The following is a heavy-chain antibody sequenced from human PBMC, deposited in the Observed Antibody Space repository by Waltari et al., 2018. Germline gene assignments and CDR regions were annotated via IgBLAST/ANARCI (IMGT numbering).Heavy chain of an antibody. CDR3: AREGGFLTGPDY. D-gene: IGHD3-9*01. CDR1: GFTFNTYG. J-gene: IGHJ4*02. CDR2: ISYEGTKK. V-gene: IGHV3-30*05. Sequence: QVQLVESGGGVVQPGRSLRLSCAASGFTFNTYGMHWVRQAPGKGLEWVAVISYEGTKKYYADSVQGRFTSSRDNSKNTLYLQMNSRRDEDTAVYSCAREGGFLTGPDYGGQGTLVTVSS.